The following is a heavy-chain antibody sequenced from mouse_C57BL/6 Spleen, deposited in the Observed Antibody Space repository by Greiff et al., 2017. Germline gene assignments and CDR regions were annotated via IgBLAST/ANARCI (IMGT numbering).Heavy chain of an antibody. J-gene: IGHJ4*01. Sequence: VQLQQSGAELVRPGASVKLSCTASGFNIKDYYMHWVKQRPEQGLEWIGRIDPEDGDTEYAPKFQGKATMTADTSYNTAYLPLSSLTSEDTAVYYCTGYYGSSSYAMDYWGQGTSVTVSS. V-gene: IGHV14-1*01. CDR3: TGYYGSSSYAMDY. CDR1: GFNIKDYY. D-gene: IGHD1-1*01. CDR2: IDPEDGDT.